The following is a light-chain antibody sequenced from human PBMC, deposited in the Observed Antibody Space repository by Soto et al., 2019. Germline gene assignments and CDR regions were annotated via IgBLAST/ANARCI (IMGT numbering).Light chain of an antibody. V-gene: IGLV2-11*01. J-gene: IGLJ2*01. CDR1: SSDVGGYHY. CDR3: CSYAGSSTLV. CDR2: DVN. Sequence: QSALTQPRSVSGSPGQSVTRSCTGTSSDVGGYHYVSWYQHHPGKAPKIIIYDVNKRPSGVPDRFSGSKSVNTASLTISGLQTEDEADYDCCSYAGSSTLVFGGGTKVTVL.